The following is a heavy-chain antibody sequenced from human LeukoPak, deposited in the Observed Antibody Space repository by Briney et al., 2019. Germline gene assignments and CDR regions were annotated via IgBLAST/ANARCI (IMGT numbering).Heavy chain of an antibody. CDR1: GGSISSYY. CDR3: ARVRVVPAAKYNWFDP. J-gene: IGHJ5*02. Sequence: SETLSLTCTVSGGSISSYYWSWIRQPAGEGLEWIGRIYTSGSTNYNPSLKSRVTMSVDTSKNQFSLKLSSVTAADTAVYYCARVRVVPAAKYNWFDPWGQGTLVTVSS. D-gene: IGHD2-2*01. V-gene: IGHV4-4*07. CDR2: IYTSGST.